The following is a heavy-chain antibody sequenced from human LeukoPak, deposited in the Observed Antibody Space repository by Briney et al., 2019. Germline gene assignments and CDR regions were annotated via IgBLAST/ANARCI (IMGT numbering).Heavy chain of an antibody. D-gene: IGHD3-10*01. V-gene: IGHV4-59*01. CDR1: GASISNYY. J-gene: IGHJ5*02. CDR3: ARDQYHGSGTYAWFDP. CDR2: ISFSGSN. Sequence: SETLSLTCTVSGASISNYYWSWIRQPPGKKLEWIAYISFSGSNNYNPSFKPRVTTSLDTSKNQFSLKLSPVTAADTAVYYCARDQYHGSGTYAWFDPWGQGTLVTVSS.